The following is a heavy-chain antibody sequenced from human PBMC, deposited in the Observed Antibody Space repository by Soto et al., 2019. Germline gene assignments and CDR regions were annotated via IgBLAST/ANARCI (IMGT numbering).Heavy chain of an antibody. D-gene: IGHD3-16*01. CDR1: GFTFSKYG. V-gene: IGHV3-30*18. CDR3: AKVRFALKYYYGLDV. J-gene: IGHJ6*02. CDR2: LTDDGKEK. Sequence: QVHLVESGGGVVQPGTSLRLSCVASGFTFSKYGMHWVRQAPGKGLEWVAILTDDGKEKYYADSVKGRFIISRDNSNNTLFLQMNTLSAVDTAVYYCAKVRFALKYYYGLDVWGQGTTVSVSS.